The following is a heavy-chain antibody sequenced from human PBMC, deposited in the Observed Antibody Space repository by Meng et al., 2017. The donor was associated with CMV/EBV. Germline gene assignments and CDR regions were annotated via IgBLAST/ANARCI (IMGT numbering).Heavy chain of an antibody. V-gene: IGHV1-58*01. D-gene: IGHD6-13*01. Sequence: AVKVSRKASVFTFTSSAVQWVRQARGQRIEWIGWIGVGSGNTNYAQKFQERVTITRDMSTSTAYMELSSLGSEDTAVYYCAAGEKAAAGSTLDYWGQGTLVTVSS. CDR3: AAGEKAAAGSTLDY. J-gene: IGHJ4*02. CDR1: VFTFTSSA. CDR2: IGVGSGNT.